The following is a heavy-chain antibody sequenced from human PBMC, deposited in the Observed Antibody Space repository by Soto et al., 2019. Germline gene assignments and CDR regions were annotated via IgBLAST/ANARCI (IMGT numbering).Heavy chain of an antibody. J-gene: IGHJ4*02. V-gene: IGHV3-33*01. Sequence: QVQLVESGGGVVQPGRSLRLSCAASGFTFSSYGMHWVRQAPGKGLEWVAVIWYDGSNKYYADSVKGRFTISRDNSKNTLYLQMNSLRAEDTAVYCCARRRIVGATPDYWGQGTLVTVSS. CDR1: GFTFSSYG. CDR3: ARRRIVGATPDY. D-gene: IGHD1-26*01. CDR2: IWYDGSNK.